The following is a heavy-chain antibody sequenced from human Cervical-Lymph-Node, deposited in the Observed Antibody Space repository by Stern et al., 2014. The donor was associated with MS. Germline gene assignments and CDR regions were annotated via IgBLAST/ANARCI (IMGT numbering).Heavy chain of an antibody. Sequence: QMQLVQSGAEVTKPGSSVKVPCKASGGTFSKFPSSWVRQAPGQGLEWMGGIFPVLGPPTYAQEFRGRVTITADVSTSTVYMELSSLRSDDTAVYYCALSSETSDRWYSLGYDLWGQGTLVTVSS. CDR2: IFPVLGPP. D-gene: IGHD6-13*01. CDR1: GGTFSKFP. CDR3: ALSSETSDRWYSLGYDL. J-gene: IGHJ5*02. V-gene: IGHV1-69*01.